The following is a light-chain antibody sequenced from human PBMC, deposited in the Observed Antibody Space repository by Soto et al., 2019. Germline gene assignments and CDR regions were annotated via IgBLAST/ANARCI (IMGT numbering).Light chain of an antibody. J-gene: IGLJ1*01. V-gene: IGLV2-23*02. CDR3: CSYGGSYV. Sequence: QSALTQPASVSGSPGQSITISCTGTSSDVGSYNLVSWYQQHPGKAPKVMIYEVSKRPSGVSNRFSGSKSGNTASLTISGLQAEDVADYYCCSYGGSYVFGPGSKVSV. CDR2: EVS. CDR1: SSDVGSYNL.